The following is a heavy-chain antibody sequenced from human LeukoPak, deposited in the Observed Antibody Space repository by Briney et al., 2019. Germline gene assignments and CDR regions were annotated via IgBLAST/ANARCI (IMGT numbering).Heavy chain of an antibody. CDR1: GFTFSSYS. CDR2: ISSSSSTI. V-gene: IGHV3-48*01. Sequence: GESLRLSCAASGFTFSSYSMNWVRQAPGKGLEWVSYISSSSSTIHYADSVKGRFTISRDNAKNSLYLQMNSLRAEDTAVYYCAGGGGSYVYWGQGTLVTVSS. CDR3: AGGGGSYVY. D-gene: IGHD1-26*01. J-gene: IGHJ4*02.